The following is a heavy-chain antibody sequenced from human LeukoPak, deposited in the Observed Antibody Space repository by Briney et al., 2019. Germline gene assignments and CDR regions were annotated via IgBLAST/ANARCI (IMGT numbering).Heavy chain of an antibody. CDR3: ARHSYGGANYYYFYMDV. Sequence: GGSLRLSCAVSGYTFDDYGMSWVRQVPGKGLEWVTGINWNGGSTAYADSVKGRFTISRDNTKNSLYLEMNSLRAEDTALYYCARHSYGGANYYYFYMDVWGKGTTVTVSS. V-gene: IGHV3-20*04. CDR1: GYTFDDYG. CDR2: INWNGGST. J-gene: IGHJ6*03. D-gene: IGHD5-18*01.